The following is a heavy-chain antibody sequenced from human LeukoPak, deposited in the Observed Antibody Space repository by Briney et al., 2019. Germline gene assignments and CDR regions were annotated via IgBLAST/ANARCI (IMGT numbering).Heavy chain of an antibody. V-gene: IGHV4-30-4*08. CDR1: GGSISSGDYY. D-gene: IGHD3-22*01. CDR3: ARVPTYYYDSSGYYLDY. Sequence: SETLSLTCTVSGGSISSGDYYWSWIRQPPGKGLEWTGYIYYSGSTYYNPSLKSRATISVDTSKNQFSLKLSSVTAADTAVYYCARVPTYYYDSSGYYLDYWGQGTLVTVSS. J-gene: IGHJ4*02. CDR2: IYYSGST.